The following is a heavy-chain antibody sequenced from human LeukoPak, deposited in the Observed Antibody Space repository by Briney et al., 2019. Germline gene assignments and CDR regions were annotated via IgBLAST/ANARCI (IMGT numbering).Heavy chain of an antibody. Sequence: GGSLRLSCTASGFTFGDYAMSWVRQAPGKGLEWVGFIRSKAYSGTTEYAASVKGRITISRDDSKSIAYLQMNSLKTEDTAVYYCTRASGYCSAGSCYSLDYWGQGTLVTVSS. V-gene: IGHV3-49*04. CDR2: IRSKAYSGTT. CDR1: GFTFGDYA. CDR3: TRASGYCSAGSCYSLDY. J-gene: IGHJ4*02. D-gene: IGHD2-15*01.